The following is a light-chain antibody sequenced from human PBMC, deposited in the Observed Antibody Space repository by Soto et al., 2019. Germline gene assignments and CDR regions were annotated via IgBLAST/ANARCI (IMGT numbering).Light chain of an antibody. Sequence: QSVLTQPASVSGSPGQSITISCTGTSSDVGAYTSVSWYQQHPGKAPKLIIYEVSNRPSGVSNRFSGSKSGNTASLTISGLQAEDEADYYCSSYTSSRAYVFGIGTKVTVL. J-gene: IGLJ1*01. V-gene: IGLV2-14*01. CDR1: SSDVGAYTS. CDR2: EVS. CDR3: SSYTSSRAYV.